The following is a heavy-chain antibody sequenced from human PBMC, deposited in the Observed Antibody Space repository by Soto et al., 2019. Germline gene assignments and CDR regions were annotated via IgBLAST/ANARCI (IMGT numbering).Heavy chain of an antibody. D-gene: IGHD2-2*01. CDR3: ARQLYCGSSTCYDSLYYQYMDV. CDR2: INHSGST. V-gene: IGHV4-34*01. CDR1: GGSFSGYY. J-gene: IGHJ6*03. Sequence: SETLSLTCAVYGGSFSGYYWSWIRQPPGKGLEWIGEINHSGSTNYNPSLKSRVTLSVDTSKNQFSLKLSSVTAADTAVYYCARQLYCGSSTCYDSLYYQYMDVWGKGTMVTVSS.